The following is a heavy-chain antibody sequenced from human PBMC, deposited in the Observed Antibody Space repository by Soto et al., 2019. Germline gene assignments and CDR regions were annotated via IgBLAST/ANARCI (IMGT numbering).Heavy chain of an antibody. Sequence: SQTLSLTCAISGDSVSSNSAAWNWIRQSPSRGLEWLGRTYYRSEWTYGYAISVKSRITISPDTSKNQFSLHLNSVSPEDTAVYYCASWRFDYWGQGTLVTVSS. V-gene: IGHV6-1*01. CDR1: GDSVSSNSAA. CDR2: TYYRSEWTY. CDR3: ASWRFDY. J-gene: IGHJ4*02.